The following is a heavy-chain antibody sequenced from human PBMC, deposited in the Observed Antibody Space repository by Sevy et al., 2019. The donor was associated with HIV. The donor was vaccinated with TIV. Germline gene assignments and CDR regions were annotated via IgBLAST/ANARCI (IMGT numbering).Heavy chain of an antibody. J-gene: IGHJ4*02. CDR2: ISYHGRNQ. CDR1: GFTFSDYA. CDR3: ASHYYDSTGYYYPLDY. V-gene: IGHV3-30*04. D-gene: IGHD3-22*01. Sequence: GGSLRLSCAASGFTFSDYAIHWVRQAPGKGLEWLAVISYHGRNQFYADSVKGRFTISRDNFKNTLYLQMNSLRAEDSAVYYCASHYYDSTGYYYPLDYWGLATLVTVSS.